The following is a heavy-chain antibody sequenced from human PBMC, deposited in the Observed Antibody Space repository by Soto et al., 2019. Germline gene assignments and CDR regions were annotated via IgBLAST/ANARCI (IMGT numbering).Heavy chain of an antibody. V-gene: IGHV3-15*01. D-gene: IGHD3-10*01. J-gene: IGHJ6*02. CDR1: GFTFSNAW. CDR2: IKSKTDGGTT. Sequence: PGGSLRLSCAASGFTFSNAWMSWVRQAPGKGLEWVGRIKSKTDGGTTDHAAPVKGRFTISRDDSKNTLYLQMNSLKTEDTAVYYCTTDGVLLWFGELYSYYYGMDVWGQGTTVTVSS. CDR3: TTDGVLLWFGELYSYYYGMDV.